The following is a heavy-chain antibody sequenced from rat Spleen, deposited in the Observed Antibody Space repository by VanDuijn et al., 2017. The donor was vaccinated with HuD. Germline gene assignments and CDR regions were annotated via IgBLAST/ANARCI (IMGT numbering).Heavy chain of an antibody. CDR2: ITNTGGST. CDR3: ATAYLGDY. Sequence: EVQLVESGGGLVQPGRSLKLSCAASGFTFSSFPMAWVRQAPKKGLEWVAYITNTGGSTYYRDSVKGRFTISRDNAKSTLYLQMDSLRSEDTATYYCATAYLGDYWGQGVMVTVSS. V-gene: IGHV5-46*01. CDR1: GFTFSSFP. D-gene: IGHD2-1*01. J-gene: IGHJ2*01.